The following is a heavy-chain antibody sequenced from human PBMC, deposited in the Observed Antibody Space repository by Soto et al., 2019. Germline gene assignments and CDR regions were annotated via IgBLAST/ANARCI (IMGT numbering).Heavy chain of an antibody. Sequence: GGSPRLSCAASGFTFSSYAMSWVRQAPGKGLEWVSAISGSGGSTYYADSVKGRFTISRDNSKNTLYLQMNSLRAEDTAVYYCATAKVVYYFDYWGQGTLVTVSS. D-gene: IGHD2-8*02. CDR2: ISGSGGST. CDR3: ATAKVVYYFDY. V-gene: IGHV3-23*01. J-gene: IGHJ4*02. CDR1: GFTFSSYA.